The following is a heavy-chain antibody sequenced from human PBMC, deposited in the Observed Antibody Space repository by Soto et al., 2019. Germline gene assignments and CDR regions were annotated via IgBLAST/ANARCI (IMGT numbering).Heavy chain of an antibody. CDR1: GYTFTSYD. CDR2: MNPNSGNT. CDR3: ARGGLDYYGSGSYYNVYYYYYMDV. Sequence: GASVKVSCKASGYTFTSYDINWVRQATGQGLEWMGWMNPNSGNTGYAQKFQGRVTMTRNTSISTAYMELSSLRSEDTAVYYCARGGLDYYGSGSYYNVYYYYYMDVWGKGTKVTVSS. J-gene: IGHJ6*03. V-gene: IGHV1-8*01. D-gene: IGHD3-10*01.